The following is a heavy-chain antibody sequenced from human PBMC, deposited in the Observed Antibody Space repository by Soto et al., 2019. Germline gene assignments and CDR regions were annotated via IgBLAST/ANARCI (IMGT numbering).Heavy chain of an antibody. Sequence: ASVKVSCKASGYTFTSYDINWVRQATGQGLEWMGWMNPNSGNTGYAQKFQGRVTMTRNTSISTAYMELSSLRSEDTAVDYCARGVASYDFWSGYHPLDYYYYMDVWGKGTTVTVSS. CDR2: MNPNSGNT. D-gene: IGHD3-3*01. J-gene: IGHJ6*03. V-gene: IGHV1-8*01. CDR3: ARGVASYDFWSGYHPLDYYYYMDV. CDR1: GYTFTSYD.